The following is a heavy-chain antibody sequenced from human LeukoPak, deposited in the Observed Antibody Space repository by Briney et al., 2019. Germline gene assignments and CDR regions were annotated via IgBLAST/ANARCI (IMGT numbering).Heavy chain of an antibody. D-gene: IGHD2-2*02. CDR2: ISGSGGST. CDR3: AKGPTVVPAAIRGAFDI. J-gene: IGHJ3*02. V-gene: IGHV3-23*01. CDR1: GFTFSSYA. Sequence: GSLRLSCAASGFTFSSYAMSWVRQAPGKGLEWGSAISGSGGSTYYADSVKGRFTISRDNSKNTLYLQMNSLRAEDTAVYYCAKGPTVVPAAIRGAFDIWGQGTMVTVSS.